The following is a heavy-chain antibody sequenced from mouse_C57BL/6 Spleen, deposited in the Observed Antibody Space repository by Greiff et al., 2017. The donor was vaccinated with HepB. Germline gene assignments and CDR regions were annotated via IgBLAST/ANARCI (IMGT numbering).Heavy chain of an antibody. CDR3: ARSSNYPYDYVDY. Sequence: QVQLQQPGAELVRPGSSVKLSCKASGYTFTSYWMHWVKQRPIQGLEWIGNIDPSDSETHYNQKFKDKATLTVDKSSSTAYMQLSSLTSADSAVYYCARSSNYPYDYVDYWGQGTTLTVSS. J-gene: IGHJ2*01. CDR2: IDPSDSET. D-gene: IGHD2-5*01. CDR1: GYTFTSYW. V-gene: IGHV1-52*01.